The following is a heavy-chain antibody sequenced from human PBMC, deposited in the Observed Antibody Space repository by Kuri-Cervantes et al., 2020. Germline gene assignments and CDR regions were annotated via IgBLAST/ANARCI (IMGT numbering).Heavy chain of an antibody. D-gene: IGHD3-16*01. CDR1: GYTFTSYA. CDR2: IIPIFGTA. J-gene: IGHJ6*02. V-gene: IGHV1-69*13. CDR3: ARDAYMDV. Sequence: SVKVSCKASGYTFTSYAMHWVRQAPGQRLEWMGGIIPIFGTANYAQKFQGRVTITADESTSTAYMELSRLTSDDTAVYYCARDAYMDVWGQGTTVTVSS.